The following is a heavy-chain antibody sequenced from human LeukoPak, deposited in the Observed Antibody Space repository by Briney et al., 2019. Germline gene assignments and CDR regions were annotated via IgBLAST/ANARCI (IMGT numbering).Heavy chain of an antibody. Sequence: GGSLRLSCAASGFTVSSNYMSWVRQAPGKGLEWVSVIYSGGFTYYSDSVKGRFTISRDNSKNTLYLQTNSLRVEDTAVYYCAKTGNPATGDYWGQGTLVTVSS. CDR1: GFTVSSNY. D-gene: IGHD1-1*01. CDR2: IYSGGFT. J-gene: IGHJ4*02. CDR3: AKTGNPATGDY. V-gene: IGHV3-53*01.